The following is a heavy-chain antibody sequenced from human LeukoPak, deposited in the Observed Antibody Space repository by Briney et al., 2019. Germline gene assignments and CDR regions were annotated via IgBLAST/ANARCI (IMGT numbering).Heavy chain of an antibody. CDR2: LYSGGRT. D-gene: IGHD3-10*01. V-gene: IGHV3-66*01. CDR1: GFTFSSYW. Sequence: PGGSLRLSCAASGFTFSSYWMSWVRQAPGKGLEWVSVLYSGGRTYYADSVKGRFTISRDNSKNTLYLQMNSLRAEDTAVYYCARERMVRGVISGYFDYWGQGTLFTVSS. J-gene: IGHJ4*02. CDR3: ARERMVRGVISGYFDY.